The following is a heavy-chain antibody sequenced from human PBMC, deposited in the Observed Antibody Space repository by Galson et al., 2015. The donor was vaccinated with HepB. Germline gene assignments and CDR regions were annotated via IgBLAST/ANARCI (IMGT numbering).Heavy chain of an antibody. V-gene: IGHV3-30*18. CDR3: AKDREHIAEYNFDS. D-gene: IGHD6-13*01. J-gene: IGHJ4*02. Sequence: SLRLSCAASGFTFSNYGMHWVRQAPGKGLEWVAVISYDGSNKYYADSVKGRFTISRDNSKNMLYLQINSLRVEDTAVYYCAKDREHIAEYNFDSWGQGILVTVSS. CDR1: GFTFSNYG. CDR2: ISYDGSNK.